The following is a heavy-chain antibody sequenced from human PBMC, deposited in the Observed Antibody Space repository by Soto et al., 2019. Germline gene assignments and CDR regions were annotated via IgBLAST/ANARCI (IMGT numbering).Heavy chain of an antibody. Sequence: GGSLRLSCAASGFTFSSYGMHWVRQAPGKGLEWVAVISYDGSNKYYADSVKGRFTISRDNSKNTLYLQMNSLRAEDTAVYYCARRSSSWYFDYWGQGTLVTVSS. V-gene: IGHV3-30*03. CDR2: ISYDGSNK. D-gene: IGHD6-13*01. CDR1: GFTFSSYG. CDR3: ARRSSSWYFDY. J-gene: IGHJ4*02.